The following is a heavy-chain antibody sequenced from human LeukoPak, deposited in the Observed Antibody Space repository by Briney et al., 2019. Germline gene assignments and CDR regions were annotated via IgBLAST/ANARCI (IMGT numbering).Heavy chain of an antibody. CDR1: GYTLTELS. Sequence: GASVKVSCKVSGYTLTELSMHWVRQAPGKGLEWMGGFDPEDGETIYAQKFQGRVTMTEDTSTDTAYMELSSLRSEDTAVYYCAIQWLVSQYIYFDYWGQGTLVTVSS. J-gene: IGHJ4*02. D-gene: IGHD6-19*01. CDR2: FDPEDGET. V-gene: IGHV1-24*01. CDR3: AIQWLVSQYIYFDY.